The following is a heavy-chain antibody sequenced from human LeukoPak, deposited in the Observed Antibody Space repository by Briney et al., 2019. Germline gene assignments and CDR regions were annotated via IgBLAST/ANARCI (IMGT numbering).Heavy chain of an antibody. CDR1: GGSFSGYY. CDR3: ARATMIIVDY. D-gene: IGHD3-22*01. J-gene: IGHJ4*02. V-gene: IGHV4-34*01. CDR2: INHSGST. Sequence: SETLSLTCAVYGGSFSGYYWSWIRQPPGKGLEWIGEINHSGSTNYNPSLKSRVTISVDTSKNQFSLKLSSVTAADTAVYYCARATMIIVDYWGQGTLVTVSS.